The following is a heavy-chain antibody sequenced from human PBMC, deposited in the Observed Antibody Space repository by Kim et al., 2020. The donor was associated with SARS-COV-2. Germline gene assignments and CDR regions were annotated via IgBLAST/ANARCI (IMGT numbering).Heavy chain of an antibody. CDR1: GGSISSSNW. V-gene: IGHV4-4*02. CDR3: ASRRAFSSWYLDV. CDR2: IYHSGST. Sequence: SETLSLTCAVSGGSISSSNWWSWVRQPPGKGLEWIGEIYHSGSTNYNPSLKSRVTISVDKSKNQFSLKLSSVTAADTAVYYCASRRAFSSWYLDVWGQGTTVTVSS. J-gene: IGHJ6*02. D-gene: IGHD6-13*01.